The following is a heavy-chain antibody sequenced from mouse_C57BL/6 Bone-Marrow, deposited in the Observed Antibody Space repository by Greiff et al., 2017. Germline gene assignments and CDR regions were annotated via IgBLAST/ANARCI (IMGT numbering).Heavy chain of an antibody. V-gene: IGHV14-3*01. J-gene: IGHJ4*01. CDR2: IDPANGNT. D-gene: IGHD1-1*01. CDR1: GFNIKNTY. CDR3: VRPIYYYGSSCAMDY. Sequence: EVMLVESVAELVRPGASVKLSCTASGFNIKNTYMHWVKQRPEQGLEWIGRIDPANGNTKYAPKFQGKATITADTSSNTAYLQLSSLTSEDTAIYYCVRPIYYYGSSCAMDYWGQGTSVTVSS.